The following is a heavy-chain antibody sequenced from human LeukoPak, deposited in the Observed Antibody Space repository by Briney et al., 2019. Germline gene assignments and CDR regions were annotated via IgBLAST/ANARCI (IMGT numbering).Heavy chain of an antibody. CDR1: GYTFTSYD. V-gene: IGHV1-8*01. CDR2: MNPNSGNT. D-gene: IGHD2-15*01. Sequence: GASVKVSCKASGYTFTSYDINWVRQATGQGLEWMGWMNPNSGNTGYAQKFQGRVTMTRNTSISTAYMELSSLRSEDTAVYYCASSTPDATYYYYYMDVWGKGTTVTVSS. CDR3: ASSTPDATYYYYYMDV. J-gene: IGHJ6*03.